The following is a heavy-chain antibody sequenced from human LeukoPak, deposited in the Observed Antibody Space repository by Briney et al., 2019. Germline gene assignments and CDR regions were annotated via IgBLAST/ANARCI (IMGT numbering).Heavy chain of an antibody. CDR3: ARGGSYDFWSGYYWAGGSRENDAFDI. CDR2: MNPNSGNT. D-gene: IGHD3-3*01. CDR1: GYTFTSYD. V-gene: IGHV1-8*01. J-gene: IGHJ3*02. Sequence: ASVKVSCKASGYTFTSYDLNWVRQATGQGLEWMGWMNPNSGNTGYAQKFQGRVTMTRNTSISTAYMELSSLRSEDTAVYYCARGGSYDFWSGYYWAGGSRENDAFDIWGQGTMVTVSS.